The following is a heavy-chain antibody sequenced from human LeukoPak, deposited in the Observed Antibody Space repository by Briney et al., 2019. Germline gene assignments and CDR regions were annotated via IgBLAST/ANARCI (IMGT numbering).Heavy chain of an antibody. Sequence: ASVKVSCKASGYTLTGYYMHWVRQAPGQGLEWMGWINPNSGGTTYAQTFQGRRTMTRDTCISTAYMELSRLRSDDTAVYYCARDPSGYYMGTDYWGQGTLVTVSS. V-gene: IGHV1-2*02. CDR1: GYTLTGYY. CDR2: INPNSGGT. D-gene: IGHD3-9*01. CDR3: ARDPSGYYMGTDY. J-gene: IGHJ4*02.